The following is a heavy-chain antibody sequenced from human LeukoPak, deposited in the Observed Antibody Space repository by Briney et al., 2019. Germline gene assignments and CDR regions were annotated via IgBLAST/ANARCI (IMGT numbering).Heavy chain of an antibody. CDR2: ISYDGSNK. D-gene: IGHD2-15*01. Sequence: QPGGSLRLSCAASGFTFSSYGMHWVRQAPGKGLEWVAVISYDGSNKYYADSVKGRFTISRDNSKNTLYLQMNSLRAEDTAVYYCAKDRKVAGTYLDYWGQGTLVTVSS. J-gene: IGHJ4*02. CDR3: AKDRKVAGTYLDY. CDR1: GFTFSSYG. V-gene: IGHV3-30*18.